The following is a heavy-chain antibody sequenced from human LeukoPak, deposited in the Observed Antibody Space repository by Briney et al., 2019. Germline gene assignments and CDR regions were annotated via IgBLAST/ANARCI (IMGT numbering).Heavy chain of an antibody. Sequence: QPGVSLRLFCTACGFTVSSNYMSWVRQARGKGLEWVSIIYSGGSTYYADSVKGRFTISRDNSKNTLYLQMNSLRVEDTAVYYCARELHWGQGTLVTVSS. CDR1: GFTVSSNY. CDR2: IYSGGST. D-gene: IGHD1-26*01. V-gene: IGHV3-66*02. J-gene: IGHJ4*02. CDR3: ARELH.